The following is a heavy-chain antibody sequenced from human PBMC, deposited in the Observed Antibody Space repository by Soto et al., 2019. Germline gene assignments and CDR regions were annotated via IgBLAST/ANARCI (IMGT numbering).Heavy chain of an antibody. V-gene: IGHV3-23*01. CDR1: GFRFRTRA. CDR2: IRPGGDST. CDR3: ARHTYYYGYGWFDP. J-gene: IGHJ5*02. D-gene: IGHD3-10*01. Sequence: GGSLRLSCAASGFRFRTRAMSWVRQAPGKGLEWVASIRPGGDSTYYADSVKGRFAVSRDNSNVTLYLQWCSLKASDTAMYYCARHTYYYGYGWFDPWGQGTLVTVSS.